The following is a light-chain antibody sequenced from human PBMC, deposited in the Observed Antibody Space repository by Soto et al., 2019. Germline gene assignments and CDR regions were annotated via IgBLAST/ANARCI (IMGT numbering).Light chain of an antibody. V-gene: IGLV2-11*01. J-gene: IGLJ1*01. Sequence: QSVLTQPRSVSRSRGQSVTISCTGPRIDGGGSNYVSWYQQHTGKTPKLMIYDVSERPSGVHDRFSGSKSGNTASLTISGLQAEDEADYYCCSYAVTFYVFGTGTKVTVL. CDR1: RIDGGGSNY. CDR3: CSYAVTFYV. CDR2: DVS.